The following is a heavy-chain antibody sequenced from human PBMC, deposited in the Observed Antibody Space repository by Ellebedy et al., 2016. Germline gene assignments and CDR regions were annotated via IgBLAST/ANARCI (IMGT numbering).Heavy chain of an antibody. Sequence: GGSLRLXCAASGFTFSSYAMSWVRQAPGKGLEWVSTINGGGYTTYFADSVRGRFAISRDNSKNMVFLQMNSLRAEDTAVYYCYYGHYSGSWGQGTLVTVSS. CDR3: YYGHYSGS. CDR2: INGGGYTT. D-gene: IGHD4-17*01. V-gene: IGHV3-23*01. J-gene: IGHJ4*02. CDR1: GFTFSSYA.